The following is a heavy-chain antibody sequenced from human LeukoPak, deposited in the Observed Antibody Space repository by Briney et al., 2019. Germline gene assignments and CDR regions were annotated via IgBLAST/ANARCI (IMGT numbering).Heavy chain of an antibody. CDR2: ISSSGSTI. D-gene: IGHD4-17*01. J-gene: IGHJ5*02. CDR3: ATEDDYVDYVSWFDP. Sequence: GGSLRLSCAASGFTFSDYYMSWIRQAPGKGLEWVSYISSSGSTIYYADSVKGRFTISRDNAKNSLYLQMNSLRAEDTAVYYCATEDDYVDYVSWFDPWGQGTLVTVSS. CDR1: GFTFSDYY. V-gene: IGHV3-11*04.